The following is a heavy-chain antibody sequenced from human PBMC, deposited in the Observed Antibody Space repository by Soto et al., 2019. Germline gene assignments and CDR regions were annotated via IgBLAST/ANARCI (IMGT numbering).Heavy chain of an antibody. Sequence: GESLKISCNGSGYSFVSYWIAWVRQMPGKGLEWMGSIYPGDSATTYSPSIQGQVTISADKSSTTVYLQWNTLKASDTAMYYCAKTDGYEVEYWGQGTQVTVSS. J-gene: IGHJ4*02. CDR1: GYSFVSYW. CDR3: AKTDGYEVEY. V-gene: IGHV5-51*01. D-gene: IGHD5-18*01. CDR2: IYPGDSAT.